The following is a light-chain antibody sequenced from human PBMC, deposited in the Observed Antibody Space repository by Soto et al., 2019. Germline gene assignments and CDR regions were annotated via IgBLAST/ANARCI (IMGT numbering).Light chain of an antibody. J-gene: IGKJ2*01. V-gene: IGKV4-1*01. CDR3: QQYYGTPYT. Sequence: DILMTQSQDSLAVSLGETASINGKSTRSILFRSNNKNSLTWLQQKPVQPPKVLIYWAYTRESGVTDRFSGSGSGTDFTITIDNLQAEDVAVYYCQQYYGTPYTVGQGTQVEIK. CDR1: RSILFRSNNKNS. CDR2: WAY.